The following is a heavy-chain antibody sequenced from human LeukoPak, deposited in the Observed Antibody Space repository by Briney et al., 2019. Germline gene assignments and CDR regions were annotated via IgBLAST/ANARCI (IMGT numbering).Heavy chain of an antibody. CDR1: GGSISSYY. V-gene: IGHV4-59*08. CDR3: ARVPGYSSSWPHFDY. Sequence: SETLSPTCTVSGGSISSYYWSWIRQPPGKGLEWIGYIYYSGSTNYNPSLKSRVTISVDTSKNQFSLKLSSVTAADTAVYYCARVPGYSSSWPHFDYWGQGTLVTVSS. D-gene: IGHD6-13*01. J-gene: IGHJ4*02. CDR2: IYYSGST.